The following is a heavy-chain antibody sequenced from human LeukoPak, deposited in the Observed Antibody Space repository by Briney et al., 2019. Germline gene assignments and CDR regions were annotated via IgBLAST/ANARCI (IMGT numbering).Heavy chain of an antibody. CDR2: INPEGSQT. J-gene: IGHJ4*02. Sequence: GESLRLSCAASGFTFSSSWMNWVRQAPGKGLQWVGNINPEGSQTRFVDSVMGRFTMSKDNAKNSLYLQMNSLRVEDTAVFYCAAWTDRGYNFWGQGTVVTVSS. CDR1: GFTFSSSW. V-gene: IGHV3-7*01. CDR3: AAWTDRGYNF. D-gene: IGHD5-24*01.